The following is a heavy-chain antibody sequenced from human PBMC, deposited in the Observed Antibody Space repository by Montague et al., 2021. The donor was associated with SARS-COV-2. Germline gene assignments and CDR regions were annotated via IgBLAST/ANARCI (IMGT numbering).Heavy chain of an antibody. CDR2: IYHSGTT. V-gene: IGHV4-38-2*02. CDR1: GFSIGSGDY. Sequence: SETLSLTCTVSGFSIGSGDYWCWIRQPPGKGLEWIGSIYHSGTTYYTPXXQSRLTMSIDTSTNQFSLRLTSVTAADTAVFFCVREKACGLRKVFDIWGQGTTVTVSS. J-gene: IGHJ3*02. CDR3: VREKACGLRKVFDI.